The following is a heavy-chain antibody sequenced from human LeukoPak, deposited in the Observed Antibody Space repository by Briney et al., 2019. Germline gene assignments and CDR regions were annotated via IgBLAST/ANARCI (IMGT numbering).Heavy chain of an antibody. J-gene: IGHJ6*02. CDR1: GFTFGSYE. V-gene: IGHV3-48*03. CDR3: ARGGVYRPNYYYYYGMDV. Sequence: GGSLRLSCAASGFTFGSYEMNWVRQAPGKGLEWVSYISSSGSTIYYADSVKGRFTISRDNAKNSLYLQMNSLRAEDTAVYYCARGGVYRPNYYYYYGMDVWGQGTTVTVSS. D-gene: IGHD1-26*01. CDR2: ISSSGSTI.